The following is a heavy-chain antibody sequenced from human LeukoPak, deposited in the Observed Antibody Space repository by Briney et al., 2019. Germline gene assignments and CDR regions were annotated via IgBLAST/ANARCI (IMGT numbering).Heavy chain of an antibody. V-gene: IGHV3-7*05. CDR1: GFTFSTYW. J-gene: IGHJ4*02. CDR3: ARDQGWQQFDY. Sequence: GGSLRLSCAASGFTFSTYWMSWVRQAPGKGLERVANIKEDGSERYYVASVKGRFTISRDNAKNSLYLQMNSLRAEDTAVYFCARDQGWQQFDYWGQGTLVTVSS. CDR2: IKEDGSER. D-gene: IGHD5-24*01.